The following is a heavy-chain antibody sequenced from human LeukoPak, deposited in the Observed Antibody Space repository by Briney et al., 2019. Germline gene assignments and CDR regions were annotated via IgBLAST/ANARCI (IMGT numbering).Heavy chain of an antibody. Sequence: GESLKISCKGSGYSFTTYWIGWVRQMPGKGLEWMGIIYPGDSDTRYSPSFQGQVTISADKSISTAYLQWSSLKASDTAMYYCARLGYNQKDTDPPHAGYFDYWGQGTLVTVSS. D-gene: IGHD1-1*01. CDR3: ARLGYNQKDTDPPHAGYFDY. J-gene: IGHJ4*02. CDR1: GYSFTTYW. CDR2: IYPGDSDT. V-gene: IGHV5-51*01.